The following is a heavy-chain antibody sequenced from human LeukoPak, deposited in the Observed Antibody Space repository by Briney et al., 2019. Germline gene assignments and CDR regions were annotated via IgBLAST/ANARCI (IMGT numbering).Heavy chain of an antibody. D-gene: IGHD2-2*02. CDR3: AKAVSCSSTSCYRSYGMDV. CDR1: GGSFSGYY. V-gene: IGHV4-34*01. J-gene: IGHJ6*02. Sequence: KPSETLSLTCAVYGGSFSGYYWSWIRQPPGKGLEWIGEINHSGSTNYNPSLKSRVTISVDTSKNQFSLKLSSVTAADTAVYYCAKAVSCSSTSCYRSYGMDVWGQGTTVTVSS. CDR2: INHSGST.